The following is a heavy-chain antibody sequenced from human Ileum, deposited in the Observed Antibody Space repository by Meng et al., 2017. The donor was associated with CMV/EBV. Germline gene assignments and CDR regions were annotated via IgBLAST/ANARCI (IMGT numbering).Heavy chain of an antibody. D-gene: IGHD1-26*01. CDR2: MYFSGIA. Sequence: QMQPTRSGQRLVNPEEPLSPPCTASGAPTSSGSHSWAWFRQPPGKRLEWIGSMYFSGIADYNPSLKSRVTISLHATQKQFSLRLTSVTAADSAVYFCARDLTNKWFYYWGQGTLVTVSS. CDR3: ARDLTNKWFYY. CDR1: GAPTSSGSHS. V-gene: IGHV4-39*07. J-gene: IGHJ4*02.